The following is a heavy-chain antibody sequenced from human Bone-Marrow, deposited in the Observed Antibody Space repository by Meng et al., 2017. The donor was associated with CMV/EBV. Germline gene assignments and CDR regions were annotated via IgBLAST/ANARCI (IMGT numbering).Heavy chain of an antibody. Sequence: SETLSLTCTVSGGSVSSGSYYWSWIRQPPGKGLEWIGYIYYSGSTNYNPSLKSRVTISVDTSKNQFSLKLSSVTAADTAVYYCAGGYYPYYGMDVWGQGNTVTVSS. J-gene: IGHJ6*02. CDR3: AGGYYPYYGMDV. CDR1: GGSVSSGSYY. V-gene: IGHV4-61*01. CDR2: IYYSGST. D-gene: IGHD3-22*01.